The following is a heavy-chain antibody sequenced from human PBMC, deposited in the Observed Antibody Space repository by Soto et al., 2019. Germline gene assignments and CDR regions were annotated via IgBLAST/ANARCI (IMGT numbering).Heavy chain of an antibody. CDR3: AKVPLSRRYFDY. V-gene: IGHV3-23*01. Sequence: GGSLRLSCAASGFTFSSYAMSWVRQAPGKGLEWVSAISGSSGSTYYADSVKGRFTISRDNSKNTLYLQLNSLRADVTAVYYCAKVPLSRRYFDYXGQGTLVTVSS. J-gene: IGHJ4*02. CDR2: ISGSSGST. CDR1: GFTFSSYA. D-gene: IGHD3-16*02.